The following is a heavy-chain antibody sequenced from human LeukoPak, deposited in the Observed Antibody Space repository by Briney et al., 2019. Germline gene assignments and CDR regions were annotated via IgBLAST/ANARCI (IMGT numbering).Heavy chain of an antibody. CDR1: GGSISSSSYY. V-gene: IGHV4-39*07. J-gene: IGHJ3*02. D-gene: IGHD3-22*01. CDR2: INHSGST. Sequence: SETLSLTCTVSGGSISSSSYYWGWIRQPPGKGLEWIGEINHSGSTNYNPSLKSRVTISVDTSKNQFSLKLTSVTAADTAVYYCARVRTYYYDSSGYFTRFDAFDIWGQGTMVTVSS. CDR3: ARVRTYYYDSSGYFTRFDAFDI.